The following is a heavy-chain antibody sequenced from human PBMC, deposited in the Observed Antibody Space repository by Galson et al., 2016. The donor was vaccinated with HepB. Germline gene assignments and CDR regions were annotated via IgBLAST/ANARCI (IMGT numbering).Heavy chain of an antibody. Sequence: SLRLSCAASGFTFSSYWMNWVRQAPGKGLEWVAIIKQDGSAKYYVDSLKGRFTISGDNAKNSLYLQMSSLRPEDTAVYYCALGQGFLADSWGQGTLVTVAS. CDR3: ALGQGFLADS. V-gene: IGHV3-7*05. J-gene: IGHJ4*02. CDR1: GFTFSSYW. CDR2: IKQDGSAK.